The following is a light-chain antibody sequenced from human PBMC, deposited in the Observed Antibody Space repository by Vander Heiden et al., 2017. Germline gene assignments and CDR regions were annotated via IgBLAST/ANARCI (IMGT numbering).Light chain of an antibody. CDR1: SSNIGAGYD. Sequence: QSVLTQPPSVSGAPWQRVTISCTGSSSNIGAGYDVHWYQQLPGTAPKLLIYGNSNRPSGVPDRCSGSKSGTSASLAITGLQAEEEADYYCQSYDSSRSGPVVFGGGTKLTVL. CDR3: QSYDSSRSGPVV. V-gene: IGLV1-40*01. J-gene: IGLJ2*01. CDR2: GNS.